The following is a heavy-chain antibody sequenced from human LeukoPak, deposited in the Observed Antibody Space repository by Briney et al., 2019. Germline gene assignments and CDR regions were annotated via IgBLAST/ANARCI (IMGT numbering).Heavy chain of an antibody. J-gene: IGHJ4*02. Sequence: PSETLSLTCIVSGVSISSSSYYWGWIRQPPGQGLEWIGIISYSGSTYYNPSLKSRVTISVDMSKNQFSLKLSSVTAADTAVYYCARGGPRYCSSTSCPTGAYYFDYWGQGTLVTVSS. CDR1: GVSISSSSYY. V-gene: IGHV4-39*02. CDR2: ISYSGST. D-gene: IGHD2-2*01. CDR3: ARGGPRYCSSTSCPTGAYYFDY.